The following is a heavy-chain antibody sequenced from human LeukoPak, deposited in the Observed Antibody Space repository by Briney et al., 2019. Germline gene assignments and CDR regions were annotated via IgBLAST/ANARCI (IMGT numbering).Heavy chain of an antibody. CDR3: ARHDSSGYYADY. Sequence: GGSLRLSCKGSGYSFTSYWIGWVRQMPGEGLEGMGIIYPGDSDTRYSPSFQGRVTISADKSISTAYLQWSSLKASDTAMYYCARHDSSGYYADYWGQGTLVTVSS. V-gene: IGHV5-51*01. CDR1: GYSFTSYW. J-gene: IGHJ4*02. D-gene: IGHD3-22*01. CDR2: IYPGDSDT.